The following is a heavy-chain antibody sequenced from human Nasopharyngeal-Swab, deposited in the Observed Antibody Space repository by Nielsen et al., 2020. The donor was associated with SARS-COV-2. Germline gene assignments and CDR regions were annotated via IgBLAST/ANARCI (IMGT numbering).Heavy chain of an antibody. D-gene: IGHD6-13*01. CDR1: GGSFSGYY. CDR2: INHSGST. CDR3: ARGGSSSWYYYYGMDV. J-gene: IGHJ6*02. V-gene: IGHV4-34*01. Sequence: SQTLSLTCAVYGGSFSGYYWSWIRQPPGKGLEWIGEINHSGSTNYNPSLKSRVTISVDTSKNQFSPKLSSVTAADTAVYYCARGGSSSWYYYYGMDVWGQGTTVTVSS.